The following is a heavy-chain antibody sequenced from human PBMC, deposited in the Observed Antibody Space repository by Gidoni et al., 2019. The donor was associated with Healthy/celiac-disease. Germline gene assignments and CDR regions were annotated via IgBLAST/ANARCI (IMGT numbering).Heavy chain of an antibody. CDR3: ARDWYREGYYYYGMDV. D-gene: IGHD3-10*01. Sequence: QVQLVQSGAEVKKPGSSVKVSCKASGGTFSSYAISWVRQAPGQGLVWMGGIIPIFGTANYAQKFQGRVTITADKSTSTAYMELSSLRSEDTAVYYCARDWYREGYYYYGMDVWGQGTTVTVSS. CDR1: GGTFSSYA. V-gene: IGHV1-69*06. J-gene: IGHJ6*02. CDR2: IIPIFGTA.